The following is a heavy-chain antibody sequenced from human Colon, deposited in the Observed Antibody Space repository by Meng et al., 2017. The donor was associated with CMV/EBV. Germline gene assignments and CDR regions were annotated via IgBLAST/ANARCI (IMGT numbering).Heavy chain of an antibody. CDR2: IKQDGSEK. J-gene: IGHJ6*02. Sequence: GESLKLSCAASGFPFRSYWMSWVRQAPGKGLEWVAKIKQDGSEKHYVDSVKGRFTVSRDNAKNSLYMQMNSLRAEDTAVYYCARGTDIVVTGSYYYNMDVWGQGTMVTVSS. V-gene: IGHV3-7*01. D-gene: IGHD2-15*01. CDR1: GFPFRSYW. CDR3: ARGTDIVVTGSYYYNMDV.